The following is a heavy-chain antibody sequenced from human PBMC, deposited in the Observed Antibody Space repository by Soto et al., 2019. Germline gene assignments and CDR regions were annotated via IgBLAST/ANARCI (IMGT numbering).Heavy chain of an antibody. J-gene: IGHJ5*02. CDR2: IVVGSGNT. Sequence: SVKVSCKASGFTFTSSAVQWVRQARGQRLEWIGWIVVGSGNTNYAQKFQERVTITRDKSISTAYLQWSSLKASDTAMYYCARLYCSGGSCYEGFDPWGQGTLVTVSS. D-gene: IGHD2-15*01. V-gene: IGHV1-58*01. CDR3: ARLYCSGGSCYEGFDP. CDR1: GFTFTSSA.